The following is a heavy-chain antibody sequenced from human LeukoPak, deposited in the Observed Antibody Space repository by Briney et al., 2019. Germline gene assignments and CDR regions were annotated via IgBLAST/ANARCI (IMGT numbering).Heavy chain of an antibody. CDR1: GGSFSGYY. CDR3: AKRKFDLYYGSGSYDD. D-gene: IGHD3-10*01. CDR2: INHSGST. Sequence: SETLSLTCAVYGGSFSGYYWSWIRQPPGKGLEWIGEINHSGSTNYNPSLKSRVTISIDTPKNQFSLKLSFVTAADTAVYYCAKRKFDLYYGSGSYDDWGQGTLVTVSS. V-gene: IGHV4-34*01. J-gene: IGHJ4*02.